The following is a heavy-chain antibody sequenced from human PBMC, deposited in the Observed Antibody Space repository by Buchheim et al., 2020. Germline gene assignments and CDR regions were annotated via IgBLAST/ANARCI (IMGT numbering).Heavy chain of an antibody. J-gene: IGHJ4*02. V-gene: IGHV3-23*01. CDR1: GFTFSSYA. Sequence: EVQLLESGGGLVQPGGSLRLSCAASGFTFSSYALNWVRQAPGRGLEWVSAIGGSSYTTYYADSVKGRITISRDISKNMLVLPMNSLRAEDTAVYYCAKGACSSTSCYAGGYFDNWGQGTL. CDR3: AKGACSSTSCYAGGYFDN. CDR2: IGGSSYTT. D-gene: IGHD2-2*01.